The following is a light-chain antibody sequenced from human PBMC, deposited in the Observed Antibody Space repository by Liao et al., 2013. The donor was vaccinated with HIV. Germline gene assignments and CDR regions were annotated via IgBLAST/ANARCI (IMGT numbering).Light chain of an antibody. CDR1: KLGDKY. V-gene: IGLV3-1*01. Sequence: SYELTQPPSVSVSPGQTASITCSGDKLGDKYACWYQQKPGQSPVLVIYKDSKRPSGIPERFSGSNSGNTATLTISRAEAGDEADYYCQVWDSSSDQGVFGGGTKLTVL. CDR2: KDS. J-gene: IGLJ3*02. CDR3: QVWDSSSDQGV.